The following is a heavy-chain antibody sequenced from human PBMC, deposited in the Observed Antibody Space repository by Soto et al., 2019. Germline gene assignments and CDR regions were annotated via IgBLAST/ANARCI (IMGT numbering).Heavy chain of an antibody. CDR3: AKATYSGPRDY. V-gene: IGHV3-30*18. Sequence: QVQLVESGGGVVQPGRSLRLSCAASGFTFSSYGMHWVRQSPGKGLEWVAVISYDGSNKYYADYVKGRFTISRDNSKNTLYLQMNSLRAADTAVSYCAKATYSGPRDYWGQGTLVTVSS. D-gene: IGHD2-15*01. CDR1: GFTFSSYG. J-gene: IGHJ4*02. CDR2: ISYDGSNK.